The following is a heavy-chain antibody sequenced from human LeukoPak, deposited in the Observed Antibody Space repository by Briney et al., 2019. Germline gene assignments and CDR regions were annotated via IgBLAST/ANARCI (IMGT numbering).Heavy chain of an antibody. CDR1: GFSFSTYN. Sequence: GGSLRLSCETSGFSFSTYNMNWVRQAPGKGLKWISSITSDSRYRYYADSVKGRFTISRGNAKNSLYLQMNSLRAEDTAVYYCAKYYYDSSGYLISVYDYWGQGTLVTVSS. V-gene: IGHV3-21*01. CDR2: ITSDSRYR. CDR3: AKYYYDSSGYLISVYDY. D-gene: IGHD3-22*01. J-gene: IGHJ4*02.